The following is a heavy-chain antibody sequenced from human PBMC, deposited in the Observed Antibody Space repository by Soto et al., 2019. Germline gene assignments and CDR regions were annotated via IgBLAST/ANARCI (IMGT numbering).Heavy chain of an antibody. D-gene: IGHD2-21*01. Sequence: QVQLQESDLGLVKPSQTLSLTCTVSGGSISSGSYHWSWIRQHPGKGLEWTGYIYYTGSTYYNPSLKSRVTISVDTSKNQFSLKLSSVTAADTAVYYSARVWRDVLDYWGQGTLVTVSS. J-gene: IGHJ4*02. V-gene: IGHV4-31*03. CDR3: ARVWRDVLDY. CDR2: IYYTGST. CDR1: GGSISSGSYH.